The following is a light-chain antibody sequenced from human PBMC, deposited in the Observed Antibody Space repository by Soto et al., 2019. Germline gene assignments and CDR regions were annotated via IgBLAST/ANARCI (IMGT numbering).Light chain of an antibody. CDR3: QQRSNWPPRYT. V-gene: IGKV3-11*01. CDR2: GAS. Sequence: EIVLTQSPATLSLSPGERATLSCRASQSVSSNLAWYQQKPGQAPRLLIYGASNRATGIPARFSGSGSGTDFTLTISSLEPEDFAVYYCQQRSNWPPRYTFGQGTKLEIK. J-gene: IGKJ2*01. CDR1: QSVSSN.